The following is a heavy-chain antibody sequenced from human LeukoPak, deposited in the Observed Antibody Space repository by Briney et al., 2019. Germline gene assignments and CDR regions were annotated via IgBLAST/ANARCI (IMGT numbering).Heavy chain of an antibody. Sequence: GGSLRLSCPASGFTLSSYGMHWVRQAPGKGLEWVSVTSYDGSSKYYADSVKGRLTIYRDNSRNTLYLQMDSLRVEDTAVYYCARDAAYNWNYVDYWGQGTLVTVSS. J-gene: IGHJ4*02. D-gene: IGHD1-20*01. CDR2: TSYDGSSK. CDR3: ARDAAYNWNYVDY. CDR1: GFTLSSYG. V-gene: IGHV3-30*03.